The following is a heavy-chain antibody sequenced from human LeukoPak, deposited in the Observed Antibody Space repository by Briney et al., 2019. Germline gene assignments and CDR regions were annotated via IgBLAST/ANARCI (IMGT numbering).Heavy chain of an antibody. CDR1: GGSISSYY. V-gene: IGHV4-59*01. J-gene: IGHJ4*02. Sequence: QASETLSLTCTVSGGSISSYYWSWIRQPPGKGLEWIGYIYYSGSTNYNPSLKSRVTISVDTSKNQFSLKLSSVTAADTAVYYCARLVTTLSRSSSYFDYWGQGTLVTVSS. CDR2: IYYSGST. CDR3: ARLVTTLSRSSSYFDY. D-gene: IGHD4-11*01.